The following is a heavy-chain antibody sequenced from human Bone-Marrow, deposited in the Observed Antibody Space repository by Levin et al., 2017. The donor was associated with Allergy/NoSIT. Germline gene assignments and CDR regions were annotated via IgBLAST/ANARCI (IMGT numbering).Heavy chain of an antibody. CDR2: IHSSGVT. Sequence: GSLRLSCSVPGASMRNYYWTWIRQAPGRGLEWVGYIHSSGVTNYNPSLESRLTISLDISRDYFSLTLTSASAADTALYYCARMVTVVRGILVPSYYFMDVWGKGTMVAVSS. J-gene: IGHJ6*03. CDR3: ARMVTVVRGILVPSYYFMDV. V-gene: IGHV4-59*01. D-gene: IGHD3-10*01. CDR1: GASMRNYY.